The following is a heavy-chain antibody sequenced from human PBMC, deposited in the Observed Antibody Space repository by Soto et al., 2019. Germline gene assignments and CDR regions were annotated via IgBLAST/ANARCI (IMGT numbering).Heavy chain of an antibody. J-gene: IGHJ4*02. D-gene: IGHD3-10*01. Sequence: VQLLESGGGLVQPGGSLRLSCAASGFTFSSYAMNWVRQAPGKGLEWVSAISGSGGSTYYADSVKVRFTISRDNSKNTLYLQMNSLRAEDTAVYYCAKGAVVRGVYDLDYWGQGTLVTVSS. CDR3: AKGAVVRGVYDLDY. CDR1: GFTFSSYA. CDR2: ISGSGGST. V-gene: IGHV3-23*01.